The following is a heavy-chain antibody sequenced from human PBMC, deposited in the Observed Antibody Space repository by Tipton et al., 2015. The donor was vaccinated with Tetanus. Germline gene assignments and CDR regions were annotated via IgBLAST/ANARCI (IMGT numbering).Heavy chain of an antibody. CDR3: ARDYFGSGSNYFFDY. J-gene: IGHJ4*02. D-gene: IGHD3-10*01. CDR1: GGTFSNYA. V-gene: IGHV1-69*01. Sequence: QSGPEVKKPGSSVKVSCKASGGTFSNYALSWVRQAPGQGLEWVGGITPIFGTTNSAPKFQGRVTITADESTNTAYMELGNLRSDDTAVYFCARDYFGSGSNYFFDYWGQGTQLSVSS. CDR2: ITPIFGTT.